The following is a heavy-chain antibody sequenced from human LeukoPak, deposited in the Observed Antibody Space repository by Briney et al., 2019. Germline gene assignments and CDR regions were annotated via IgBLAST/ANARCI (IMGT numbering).Heavy chain of an antibody. CDR3: ARRGYCSSSSCYYYFDY. J-gene: IGHJ4*02. CDR2: VIPGGST. CDR1: GFTFSSYA. Sequence: GGSLRLSCAASGFTFSSYAISWVRQAPGKGLEWVSTVIPGGSTYYADSVKGRFTISRDNSKNTVYLQMHSLRAEDTAVYYCARRGYCSSSSCYYYFDYWGKGTLVTVSS. D-gene: IGHD2-2*01. V-gene: IGHV3-23*01.